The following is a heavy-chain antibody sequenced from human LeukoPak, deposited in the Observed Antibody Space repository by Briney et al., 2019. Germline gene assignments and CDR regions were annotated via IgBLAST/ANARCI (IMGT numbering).Heavy chain of an antibody. Sequence: SETPSLTCTVSGGSISSYYWTWIRQPPGKGLEWIGYIYYSGSTSYNPSLKSRVTISVDTSKNQFSLKLSSVTAADTAVYYCARDYNYYYYYYMDVWGKGTTVTVSS. CDR1: GGSISSYY. CDR2: IYYSGST. V-gene: IGHV4-59*01. J-gene: IGHJ6*03. D-gene: IGHD1-1*01. CDR3: ARDYNYYYYYYMDV.